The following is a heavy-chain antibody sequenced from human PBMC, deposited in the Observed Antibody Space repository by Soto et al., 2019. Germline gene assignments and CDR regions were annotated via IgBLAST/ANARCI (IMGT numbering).Heavy chain of an antibody. CDR3: ARSQLIHRVYYCYGMDF. CDR1: GFTFSSFA. D-gene: IGHD6-13*01. J-gene: IGHJ6*02. CDR2: ISNDGSHK. Sequence: QVQLVESGGGVVQPGRSLRLSCAASGFTFSSFAMHWVRQAPGKGLEWVAVISNDGSHKFYADTVKGRFTVSRDTSKKTLNLQMNSLRAEDTAIYHCARSQLIHRVYYCYGMDFWGQGTTVTVSS. V-gene: IGHV3-30-3*01.